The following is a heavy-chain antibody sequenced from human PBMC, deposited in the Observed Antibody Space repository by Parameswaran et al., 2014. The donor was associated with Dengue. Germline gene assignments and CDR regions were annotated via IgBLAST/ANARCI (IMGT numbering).Heavy chain of an antibody. CDR3: ARDSFCSDCDFWSGFTNENWYFDL. V-gene: IGHV3-11*01. D-gene: IGHD3-3*01. Sequence: VRQAPGKGLEWVSYISSSGSTIYYADSVKGRFTISRDNAKNSLYLQMNSLRAEDTAVYYCARDSFCSDCDFWSGFTNENWYFDLWGRGTLVTVS. CDR2: ISSSGSTI. J-gene: IGHJ2*01.